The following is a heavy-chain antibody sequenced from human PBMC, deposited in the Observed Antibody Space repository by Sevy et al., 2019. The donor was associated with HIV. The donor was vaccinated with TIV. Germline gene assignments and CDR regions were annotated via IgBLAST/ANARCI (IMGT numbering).Heavy chain of an antibody. J-gene: IGHJ5*02. D-gene: IGHD2-2*01. CDR3: ARDLYCSSTSCYARGWFDP. Sequence: GGSLRLSCAASGFTFSSYWMHWVRQAPGEGLMSVSRINSDGSSTSYADSVKGRFTISRDNAKNTLYLQMNSLRAEDTAVYYCARDLYCSSTSCYARGWFDPWGQGTLVTVSS. CDR2: INSDGSST. CDR1: GFTFSSYW. V-gene: IGHV3-74*01.